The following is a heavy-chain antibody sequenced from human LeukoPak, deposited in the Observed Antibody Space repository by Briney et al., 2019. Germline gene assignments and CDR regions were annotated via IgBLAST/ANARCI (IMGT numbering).Heavy chain of an antibody. CDR2: ISWNSGSI. J-gene: IGHJ5*02. Sequence: GGSLRLSCAASGFTFSSYAMHWVRQAPGKGLEWVSGISWNSGSIGYADSAKGRFTISRDNAKNSLYLQMNSLRAEDTALYYCAKGLWFGESNGPNWFDPWGQGTLVTVSS. CDR3: AKGLWFGESNGPNWFDP. D-gene: IGHD3-10*01. CDR1: GFTFSSYA. V-gene: IGHV3-9*01.